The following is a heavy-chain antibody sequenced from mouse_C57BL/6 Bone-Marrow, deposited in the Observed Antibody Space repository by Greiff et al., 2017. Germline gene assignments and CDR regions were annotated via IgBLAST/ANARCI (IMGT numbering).Heavy chain of an antibody. J-gene: IGHJ1*03. CDR1: GFTFSSYG. V-gene: IGHV5-6*01. CDR3: ARIYSWYFDV. Sequence: EVMLVESGGDLVKPGGSLKLSCAASGFTFSSYGMSWVRQTPDKRLEWVATISSGGSYTYYPDSVKGRFTISRDNAKNTLYLQMSSLKSEDTAMYYCARIYSWYFDVWGTGTTVTVSS. D-gene: IGHD1-1*01. CDR2: ISSGGSYT.